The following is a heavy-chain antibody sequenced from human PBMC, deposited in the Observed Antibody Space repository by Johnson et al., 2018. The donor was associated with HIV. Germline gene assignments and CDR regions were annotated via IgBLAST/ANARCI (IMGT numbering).Heavy chain of an antibody. Sequence: QMQLVESGGGVVQPGRSLRLSCAASGFTFSSYAMHWVRQAPGKGLEWVAVISYDGSNKYYADSVKGRFTISRDNSKNTLYLHVNSLRAEDTAVYYCAREEEWELTLVGVGAFDIWGQGTMVTVSS. J-gene: IGHJ3*02. D-gene: IGHD1-26*01. CDR3: AREEEWELTLVGVGAFDI. V-gene: IGHV3-30-3*01. CDR2: ISYDGSNK. CDR1: GFTFSSYA.